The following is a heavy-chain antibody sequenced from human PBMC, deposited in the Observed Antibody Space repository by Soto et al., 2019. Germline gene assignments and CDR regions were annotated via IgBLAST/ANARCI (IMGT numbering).Heavy chain of an antibody. V-gene: IGHV3-11*05. CDR3: ARMWDLGGRFDY. CDR2: ISSSSRIT. Sequence: QVQLVESGGGLVKPGGSLRLSCAASGFSFNDFYMSWIRQAPGKGLEWVSYISSSSRITNSADSVRGRFTISRDNAKNSLYPQMNSLRAEDTAVYYCARMWDLGGRFDYWGQGILVTVSS. J-gene: IGHJ4*02. D-gene: IGHD3-16*01. CDR1: GFSFNDFY.